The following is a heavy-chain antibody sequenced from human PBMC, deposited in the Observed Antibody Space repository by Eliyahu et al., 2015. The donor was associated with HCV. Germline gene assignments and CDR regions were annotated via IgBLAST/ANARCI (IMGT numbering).Heavy chain of an antibody. Sequence: EVQLVESGGGLVQPGGXLRLSCAAXGFXXRSXWWXWVRQAPRKGLGXVANIKQDGSEKYYXDSVKGRFTISRDNAKNSLYLQMNSLRAEDTAVYYCARGGIVVVVAEGYFDLWGRGTLVTVSS. CDR3: ARGGIVVVVAEGYFDL. CDR1: GFXXRSXW. CDR2: IKQDGSEK. V-gene: IGHV3-7*01. J-gene: IGHJ2*01. D-gene: IGHD2-15*01.